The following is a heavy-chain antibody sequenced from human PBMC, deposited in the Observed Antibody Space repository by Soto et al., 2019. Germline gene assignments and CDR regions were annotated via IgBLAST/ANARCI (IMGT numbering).Heavy chain of an antibody. CDR2: INPNSGGT. D-gene: IGHD3-10*01. Sequence: QVQLVQSGAEVKKPGASVKVSCKASGYTFTGYYMHWVRQAPGQGLEWMGWINPNSGGTNYAQKFQGWVTMTRDTSISTAYMELSRLRSDDTAVYYCARGPAPLWFGERTGTEYYYGMDVWGQGTTVTVSS. V-gene: IGHV1-2*04. J-gene: IGHJ6*02. CDR3: ARGPAPLWFGERTGTEYYYGMDV. CDR1: GYTFTGYY.